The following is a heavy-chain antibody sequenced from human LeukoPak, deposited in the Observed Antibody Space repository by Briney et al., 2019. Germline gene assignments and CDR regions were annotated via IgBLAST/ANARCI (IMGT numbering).Heavy chain of an antibody. J-gene: IGHJ4*02. V-gene: IGHV3-74*01. CDR2: INNHGSDT. CDR3: AKRTVATIKGDYHYFDY. CDR1: GFPFRRYW. D-gene: IGHD5-12*01. Sequence: GSLRLSCVSFGFPFRRYWVAWVRQAPGKGLGWVSRINNHGSDTRYADSVKGRFTISRDNAKNTLYLQMNSLRAEDTAVYYCAKRTVATIKGDYHYFDYWGQGTLVTVSS.